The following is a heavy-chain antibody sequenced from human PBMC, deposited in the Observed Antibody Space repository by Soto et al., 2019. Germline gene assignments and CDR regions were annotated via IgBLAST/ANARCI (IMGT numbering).Heavy chain of an antibody. Sequence: EVQLVESGGDLVQPGGSLRLSCAASGFTFSTYSMNWVRQAPGKGLEWVSSISSSSTIYFADSVKGRFTISRDNVQNSLYLQMHSLRAEDTAVYYCARDRGSGWTFDYWGQGTLVTVSS. CDR2: ISSSSTI. D-gene: IGHD6-19*01. CDR3: ARDRGSGWTFDY. V-gene: IGHV3-48*01. J-gene: IGHJ4*02. CDR1: GFTFSTYS.